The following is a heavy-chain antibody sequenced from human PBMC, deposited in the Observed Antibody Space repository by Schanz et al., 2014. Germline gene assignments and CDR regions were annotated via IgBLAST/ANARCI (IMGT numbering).Heavy chain of an antibody. V-gene: IGHV3-23*01. CDR2: LSEGGGGT. CDR3: AKAADWPVTRFDP. Sequence: EVQLLESGGGLVQPGGSLRLSCEASGFSFGNYAMSWVRQAPGKGLEWVSALSEGGGGTHYADSVRGRFTISSDSSKNTLYLQMSSLRADDTAVYYCAKAADWPVTRFDPWGQGTLXTVSS. CDR1: GFSFGNYA. D-gene: IGHD3-9*01. J-gene: IGHJ5*02.